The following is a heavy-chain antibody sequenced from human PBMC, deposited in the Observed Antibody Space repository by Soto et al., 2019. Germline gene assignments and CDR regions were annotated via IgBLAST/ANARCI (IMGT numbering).Heavy chain of an antibody. CDR1: GGSISSGGYY. D-gene: IGHD2-2*01. CDR2: INYSGST. J-gene: IGHJ5*02. CDR3: ARDSAFSTPLSWFDP. Sequence: QVQLQESGPGLVKPSQTLSLTCTVSGGSISSGGYYWSWIRQHPGKGLEWIGYINYSGSTYYNPSLKSRVTISVDTSKNQFSLKLSSVTAADTAVYYCARDSAFSTPLSWFDPWGQGTLVTVSS. V-gene: IGHV4-31*03.